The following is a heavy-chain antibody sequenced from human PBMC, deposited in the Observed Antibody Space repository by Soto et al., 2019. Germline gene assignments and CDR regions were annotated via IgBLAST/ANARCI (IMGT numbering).Heavy chain of an antibody. Sequence: PGGSLRLSCAASGFTFSSYSMNWVRQAPGKGLEWVSYISSSSTIYYADSVKGRFTISRDNAKNSLYLQMNSLRDEDTAVYYCARDQSWHDLVWWFDPWGQGTLVTVSS. V-gene: IGHV3-48*02. J-gene: IGHJ5*02. CDR3: ARDQSWHDLVWWFDP. CDR1: GFTFSSYS. CDR2: ISSSSTI. D-gene: IGHD1-1*01.